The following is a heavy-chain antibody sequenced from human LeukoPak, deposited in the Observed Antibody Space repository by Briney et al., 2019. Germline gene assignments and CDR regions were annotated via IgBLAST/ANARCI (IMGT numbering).Heavy chain of an antibody. D-gene: IGHD5-18*01. CDR3: ARDPNAMVTSLFDY. CDR1: GYTFTSYG. CDR2: ISAYNGNT. V-gene: IGHV1-18*01. J-gene: IGHJ4*02. Sequence: GASVKVSCKASGYTFTSYGISWVRQAPGQGLEWMGWISAYNGNTNYAQKLQGRVTMSTDTSTSTGYMELRSLRSDDTAVYYCARDPNAMVTSLFDYWGQGTLVTVSS.